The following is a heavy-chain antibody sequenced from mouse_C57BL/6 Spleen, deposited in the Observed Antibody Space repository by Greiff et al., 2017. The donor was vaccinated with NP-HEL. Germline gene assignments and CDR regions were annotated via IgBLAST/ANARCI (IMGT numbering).Heavy chain of an antibody. CDR1: GYAFTNYL. V-gene: IGHV1-54*01. D-gene: IGHD2-3*01. Sequence: QVQLQQSGAELVRPGTSVKVSCKASGYAFTNYLIEWVKQRPGQGLEWIGVINPGSGGTNYNEKFKGKATLTADKSSSTAYMQLSSLTSEDSAVYFCARRDGYPFAYWGQGTLVTVSA. CDR2: INPGSGGT. J-gene: IGHJ3*01. CDR3: ARRDGYPFAY.